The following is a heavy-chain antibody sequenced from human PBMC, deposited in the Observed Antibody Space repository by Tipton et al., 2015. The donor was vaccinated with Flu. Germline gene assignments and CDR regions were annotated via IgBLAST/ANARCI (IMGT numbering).Heavy chain of an antibody. J-gene: IGHJ4*02. CDR3: ARDKIAGSADGTVLDY. Sequence: SLRLSCAASGFTFSNYAMTWVRQAPGKGLEWVSAISGSVIGTYYADSVKGRFTISRDNSKNSMYLQMSSLGLADTAVYYCARDKIAGSADGTVLDYWGQGTLVTVSS. CDR2: ISGSVIGT. D-gene: IGHD6-13*01. CDR1: GFTFSNYA. V-gene: IGHV3-23*01.